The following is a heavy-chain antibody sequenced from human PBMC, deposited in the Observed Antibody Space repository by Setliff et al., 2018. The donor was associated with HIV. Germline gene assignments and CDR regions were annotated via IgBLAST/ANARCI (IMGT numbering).Heavy chain of an antibody. CDR1: GGSISSSSYY. CDR3: ARDRTEFVDGGYCPYYFDS. J-gene: IGHJ4*02. V-gene: IGHV4-39*07. CDR2: IYYSGST. D-gene: IGHD2-21*01. Sequence: SETLSLTCTVSGGSISSSSYYWGWIRQPPGKGLEWIGSIYYSGSTYYNPSLKSRVTISVDTSKNQFSLKLSSVTAADTAVYYCARDRTEFVDGGYCPYYFDSWGQGTLVTVSS.